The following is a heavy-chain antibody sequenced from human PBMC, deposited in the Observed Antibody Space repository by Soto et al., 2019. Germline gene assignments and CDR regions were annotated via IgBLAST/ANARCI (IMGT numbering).Heavy chain of an antibody. J-gene: IGHJ6*02. CDR3: ARDRDYTNYRRYYYYYGMDV. D-gene: IGHD2-8*01. CDR1: GFSFGDYA. CDR2: VRSKTYGGTT. Sequence: GSLRLSCTASGFSFGDYAVTWVRQAPGKGLEWVGFVRSKTYGGTTEYAASVQGRFSISRDDSKSIAYLQMNSLKTEDTAMYYCARDRDYTNYRRYYYYYGMDVWGQGTTVTVSS. V-gene: IGHV3-49*04.